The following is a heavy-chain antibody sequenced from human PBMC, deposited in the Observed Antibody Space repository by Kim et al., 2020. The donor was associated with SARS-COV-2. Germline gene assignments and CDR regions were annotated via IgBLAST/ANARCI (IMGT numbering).Heavy chain of an antibody. V-gene: IGHV3-7*01. D-gene: IGHD6-19*01. CDR3: ARGADSGWYFFDY. Sequence: YVDSVKGRFSISRDNAKSSLYLQMSSLRADDTAVYYCARGADSGWYFFDYWGQGTLVTVSS. J-gene: IGHJ4*02.